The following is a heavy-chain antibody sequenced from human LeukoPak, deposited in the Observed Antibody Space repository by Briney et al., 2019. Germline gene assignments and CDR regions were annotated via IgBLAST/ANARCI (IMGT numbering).Heavy chain of an antibody. Sequence: SETLSLTCAVSGYSINSGHYWGWIRQPPGQGLEWIGSGYYSGTTHYNPSLKCRVSISVDTSKNQFALKLSSVTAADTAVYFCARVRGFLDYWGQGTLVTVSS. CDR2: GYYSGTT. CDR3: ARVRGFLDY. CDR1: GYSINSGHY. V-gene: IGHV4-38-2*01. J-gene: IGHJ4*02. D-gene: IGHD3-10*01.